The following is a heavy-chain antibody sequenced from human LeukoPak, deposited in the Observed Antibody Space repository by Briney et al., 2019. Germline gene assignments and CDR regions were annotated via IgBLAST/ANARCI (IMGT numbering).Heavy chain of an antibody. CDR3: AKDRAGTVTTQYYFDY. J-gene: IGHJ4*02. CDR2: ISHDESNK. D-gene: IGHD4-17*01. Sequence: GGSLRLSCAASGFTFSSYAMHWVRQAPGKGLEWVALISHDESNKYYADSVKGRFTISRDNSKNTLYLQMNSLRAEDTAVYYCAKDRAGTVTTQYYFDYWGQGTLVTVSS. CDR1: GFTFSSYA. V-gene: IGHV3-30-3*01.